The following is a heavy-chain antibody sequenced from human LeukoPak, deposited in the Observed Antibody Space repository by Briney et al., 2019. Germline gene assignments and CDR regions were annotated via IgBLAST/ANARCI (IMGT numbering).Heavy chain of an antibody. Sequence: GGSLRLSCTTSGFTFGEYPMSWIRQAPGKSLEWVGFIRSKAYGGTSEYAASVEGRFIISRDDSKSIAYLQMNSLKIEDTAVYYCSRYYGSGRRRYFDYWGQGTLVTVSS. D-gene: IGHD3-10*01. CDR3: SRYYGSGRRRYFDY. CDR1: GFTFGEYP. J-gene: IGHJ4*02. V-gene: IGHV3-49*03. CDR2: IRSKAYGGTS.